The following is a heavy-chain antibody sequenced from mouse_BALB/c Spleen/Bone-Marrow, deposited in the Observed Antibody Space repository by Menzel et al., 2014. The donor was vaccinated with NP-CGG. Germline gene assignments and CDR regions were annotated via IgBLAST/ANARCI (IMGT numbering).Heavy chain of an antibody. CDR3: ARRGDYDEGYAMDY. J-gene: IGHJ4*01. CDR2: IWSDGST. D-gene: IGHD2-4*01. V-gene: IGHV2-6*02. CDR1: GFSLTSYG. Sequence: VHLVESGPGLVAPSQSLSITCSVSGFSLTSYGVHWVRQPPGKGLEWLVVIWSDGSTTYNSALKSRLVISKDDSKSQVFLKLNSLQTDDTAMYYCARRGDYDEGYAMDYWGQGTSVTVSS.